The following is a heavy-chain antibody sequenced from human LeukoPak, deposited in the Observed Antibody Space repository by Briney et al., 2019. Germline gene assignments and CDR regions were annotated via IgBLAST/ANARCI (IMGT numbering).Heavy chain of an antibody. CDR3: ARDGGVGSYGYRGDY. V-gene: IGHV3-21*01. D-gene: IGHD5-18*01. CDR1: GFTFSSYS. J-gene: IGHJ4*02. Sequence: PGGSLRLSCAASGFTFSSYSMNWVRQAPGKGLEWVSSISSSSSYIYYADSVKGRFTISRDNAKNSLYLQMNSLRAEDTAVYYCARDGGVGSYGYRGDYWGQGTLVTVSS. CDR2: ISSSSSYI.